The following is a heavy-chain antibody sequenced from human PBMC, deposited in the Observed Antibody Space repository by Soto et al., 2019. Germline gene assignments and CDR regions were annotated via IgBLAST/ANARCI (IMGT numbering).Heavy chain of an antibody. D-gene: IGHD6-13*01. CDR3: ARDLTAAAY. V-gene: IGHV1-46*01. CDR2: INPLPTSGST. J-gene: IGHJ4*02. CDR1: GYIFTNYY. Sequence: QVQLVQSGAEVKKPGASVKVSCKASGYIFTNYYIHWVRQAPGQGLEWMAIINPLPTSGSTNYAQKFQGSVTVTRDTSTSTVYMELSSLTSEDTAIYYCARDLTAAAYWGQGTLVTVSS.